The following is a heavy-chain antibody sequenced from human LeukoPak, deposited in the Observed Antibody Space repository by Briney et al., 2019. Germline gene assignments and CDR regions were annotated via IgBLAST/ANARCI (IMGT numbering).Heavy chain of an antibody. J-gene: IGHJ4*02. CDR3: ARAPGDYYYDSSGYYYVY. D-gene: IGHD3-22*01. CDR1: GYTFTGYY. Sequence: ASVKVSCKASGYTFTGYYMHWVRQAPGQGLEWMGWINPNSGGTNYAQKFQGRVTMTRDTSISTAYMELSRLRSDDTAVFYCARAPGDYYYDSSGYYYVYWGQGTLVTVSS. CDR2: INPNSGGT. V-gene: IGHV1-2*02.